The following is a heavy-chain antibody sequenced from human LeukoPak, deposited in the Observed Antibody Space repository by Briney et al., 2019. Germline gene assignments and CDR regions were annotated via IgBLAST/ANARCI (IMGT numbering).Heavy chain of an antibody. Sequence: SVKVSCKASGGTFSSYAISWVRQAPGQGLEWMGGIIPILGTANYAQKFQGRITITADESTSTAYMELSSLRSEDTAVYYCARGLYVTIFGVAYYYYYMDVWGKGTTVTVSS. CDR2: IIPILGTA. V-gene: IGHV1-69*13. D-gene: IGHD3-3*01. CDR3: ARGLYVTIFGVAYYYYYMDV. J-gene: IGHJ6*03. CDR1: GGTFSSYA.